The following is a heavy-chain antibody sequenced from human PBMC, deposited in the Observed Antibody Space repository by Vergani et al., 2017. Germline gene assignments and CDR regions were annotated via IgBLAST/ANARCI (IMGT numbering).Heavy chain of an antibody. V-gene: IGHV5-51*01. J-gene: IGHJ5*02. CDR1: GYSFTSYW. D-gene: IGHD2-15*01. CDR2: IYPGDSDT. Sequence: EVQLVQSGAEVKKPGESLKISCKGSGYSFTSYWIGWVRQMPGKGLEWMGIIYPGDSDTRYSPSFQGQVTISADKSISTAYLQWSSLKASDTAMYYCARRGCSGGSCYSRYSYGYPLWWFDPWGQGTLVTVSS. CDR3: ARRGCSGGSCYSRYSYGYPLWWFDP.